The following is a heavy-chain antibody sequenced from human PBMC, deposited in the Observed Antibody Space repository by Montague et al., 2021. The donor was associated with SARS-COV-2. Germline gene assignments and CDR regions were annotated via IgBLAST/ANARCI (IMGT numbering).Heavy chain of an antibody. Sequence: SETLSLTCAVYTGAFNGYYWTWVRQPPGKGLEWMGEVSHPGSAKYNPSLKSRVTISVDTYRQVSLMLTSVTAADTATYSLARGVYSMVIFVVSPRYYFDYWGQGTLVAVSA. CDR1: TGAFNGYY. D-gene: IGHD2-21*01. CDR2: VSHPGSA. CDR3: ARGVYSMVIFVVSPRYYFDY. J-gene: IGHJ4*02. V-gene: IGHV4-34*01.